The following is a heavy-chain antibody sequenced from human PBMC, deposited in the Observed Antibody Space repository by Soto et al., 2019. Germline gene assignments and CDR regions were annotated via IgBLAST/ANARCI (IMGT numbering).Heavy chain of an antibody. Sequence: QVQLVQSGSEVKKPGASVKVSCRASGYTFTGYYIHWVRQAPGQGPEWMGWINPNSGGTNYVQKFQGWVTMTRDTSISTAYMELSRLRSDDTGVYYCAREKDGTGTYTFDHWGQGSLVTVSS. V-gene: IGHV1-2*04. CDR2: INPNSGGT. J-gene: IGHJ4*02. CDR3: AREKDGTGTYTFDH. CDR1: GYTFTGYY. D-gene: IGHD3-10*01.